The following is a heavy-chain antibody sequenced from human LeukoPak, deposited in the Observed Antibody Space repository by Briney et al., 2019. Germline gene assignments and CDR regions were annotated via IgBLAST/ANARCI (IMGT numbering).Heavy chain of an antibody. CDR1: GFTFSNNG. CDR3: ARGGSYHTDY. V-gene: IGHV3-33*01. D-gene: IGHD1-26*01. Sequence: GGSLRLSCAASGFTFSNNGMRWVRQAPGKGLEWVAIIWYDGSNRYYADSVRGRFTISRDNSKNTLYLQMNSLRAEDTAVYYCARGGSYHTDYWGQGTLVTVSS. J-gene: IGHJ4*02. CDR2: IWYDGSNR.